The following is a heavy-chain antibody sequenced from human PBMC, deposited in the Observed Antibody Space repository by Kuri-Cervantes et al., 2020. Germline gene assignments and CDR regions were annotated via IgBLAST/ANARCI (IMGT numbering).Heavy chain of an antibody. CDR1: GGTFSSYA. D-gene: IGHD3-22*01. J-gene: IGHJ4*02. V-gene: IGHV1-69*05. CDR2: IIPIFGTA. Sequence: SVKVSCKASGGTFSSYAISWVRQAPGQGLEWMGGIIPIFGTANYAQKFQGRVTITTDESTSTAYMELSSLRSEDTAVYYCARGARYYDSTPYHFDYWGQGTLVTVSS. CDR3: ARGARYYDSTPYHFDY.